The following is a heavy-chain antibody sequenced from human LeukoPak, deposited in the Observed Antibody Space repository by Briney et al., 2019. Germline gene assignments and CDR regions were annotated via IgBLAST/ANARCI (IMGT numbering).Heavy chain of an antibody. Sequence: GGSLRLSCAASGFTFSSYWMHWVRQAPGKGLVWVSRIKSDGSTNYADPVKGRFTISRDNAKNTVSLQMNSLGAEATGVYYCARAPSEIGGYYPEYFRHWGQGTLVTVSS. D-gene: IGHD3-22*01. V-gene: IGHV3-74*01. CDR2: IKSDGST. CDR3: ARAPSEIGGYYPEYFRH. J-gene: IGHJ1*01. CDR1: GFTFSSYW.